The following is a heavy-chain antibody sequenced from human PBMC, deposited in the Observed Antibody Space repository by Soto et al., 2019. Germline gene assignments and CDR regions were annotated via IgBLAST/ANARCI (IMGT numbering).Heavy chain of an antibody. D-gene: IGHD5-12*01. CDR1: VYPFMSYL. Sequence: PXESLRLSCQYSVYPFMSYLFAWMLKLPGKGLEWMGIIYPGDSDTRYSPSFQGQVTISADKSISTAYLQWSSLKASDTAMYFCARTRGYTSNYYYYYGMDVWGQGTTVTVSS. CDR3: ARTRGYTSNYYYYYGMDV. J-gene: IGHJ6*02. CDR2: IYPGDSDT. V-gene: IGHV5-51*01.